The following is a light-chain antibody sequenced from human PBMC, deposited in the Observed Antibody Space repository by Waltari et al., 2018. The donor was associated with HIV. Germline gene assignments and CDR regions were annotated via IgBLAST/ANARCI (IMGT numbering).Light chain of an antibody. Sequence: DVVMTQSPLSLPVTLGQPASISCRSSQSLVSSDGNTHLHWFQQRPGQSPRRLIYRVSNRDSGVPDRFSGSGSGTDFTLQISRVEAEDVGVYYCMQHTHWPHTFGQGTKLEIK. CDR1: QSLVSSDGNTH. CDR3: MQHTHWPHT. V-gene: IGKV2-30*01. CDR2: RVS. J-gene: IGKJ2*01.